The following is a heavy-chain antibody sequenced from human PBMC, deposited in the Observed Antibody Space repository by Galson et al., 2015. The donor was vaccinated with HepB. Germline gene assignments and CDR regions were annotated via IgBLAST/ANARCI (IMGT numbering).Heavy chain of an antibody. CDR2: ISSSSSYI. J-gene: IGHJ6*02. D-gene: IGHD2-2*01. CDR1: GFTFSSYS. CDR3: ARDLYHNCSSTSCATYYYYGMDV. Sequence: LRLSCAASGFTFSSYSMNWVRQAPGKGLEWVSSISSSSSYIYYADSVKGRFTISRDNAKNSLYLQMNSLRAEDTAVYYCARDLYHNCSSTSCATYYYYGMDVWGQGTTVTVSS. V-gene: IGHV3-21*01.